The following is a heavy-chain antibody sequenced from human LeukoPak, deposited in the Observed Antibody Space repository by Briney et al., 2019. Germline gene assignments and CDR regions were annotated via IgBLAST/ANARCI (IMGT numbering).Heavy chain of an antibody. CDR3: TRENSHLDY. J-gene: IGHJ4*02. CDR2: ISGSGGST. V-gene: IGHV3-23*01. Sequence: GGSLRLSCAASGFTFSSYGMSWVRQAPGKGLEWVSAISGSGGSTYYADSVKGRFTISRDNAKNSLYLQMNSLRAEDAAVYYCTRENSHLDYWGQGTLVTVSS. CDR1: GFTFSSYG.